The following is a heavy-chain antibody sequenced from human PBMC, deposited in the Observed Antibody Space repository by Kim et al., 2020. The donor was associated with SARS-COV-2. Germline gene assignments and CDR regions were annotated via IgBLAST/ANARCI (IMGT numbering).Heavy chain of an antibody. V-gene: IGHV4-39*01. J-gene: IGHJ2*01. CDR3: ARLVDTARGYFDL. Sequence: YNPSLKSRVTISVDTSKNQFSLKLSSVTAADTAVYYCARLVDTARGYFDLWGRGTLVTVSS. D-gene: IGHD5-18*01.